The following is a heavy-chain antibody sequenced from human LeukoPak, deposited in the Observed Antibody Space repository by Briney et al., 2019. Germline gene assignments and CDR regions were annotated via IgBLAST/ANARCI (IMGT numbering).Heavy chain of an antibody. V-gene: IGHV4-59*08. CDR3: ARTLWSVSYFDY. D-gene: IGHD3-3*01. J-gene: IGHJ4*02. Sequence: SETLSLTCIVSGGSISSYYWSWIRQPPGKGLEWIGYIYYSGSTNYNPSLKSRVTISVDTSKNQFSLKLSSVTAADTAVYYCARTLWSVSYFDYWGQGTLVTVSS. CDR2: IYYSGST. CDR1: GGSISSYY.